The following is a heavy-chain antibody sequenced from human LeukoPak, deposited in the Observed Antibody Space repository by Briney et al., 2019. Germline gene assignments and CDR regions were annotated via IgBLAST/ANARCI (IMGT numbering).Heavy chain of an antibody. J-gene: IGHJ4*02. CDR1: GYTFTSYD. Sequence: GASVKVSCKASGYTFTSYDINWVRQATGQGLEWMGWMNPNSGNTDYAQKFQGKGTMTRNTSISTAYMELSSLRSEDTAVFYCARAGRSMGVVSLDGYWGQGTLVTVSS. D-gene: IGHD4-23*01. CDR2: MNPNSGNT. CDR3: ARAGRSMGVVSLDGY. V-gene: IGHV1-8*01.